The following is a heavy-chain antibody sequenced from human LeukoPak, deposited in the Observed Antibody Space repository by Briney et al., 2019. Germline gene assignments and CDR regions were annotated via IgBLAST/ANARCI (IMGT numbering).Heavy chain of an antibody. CDR2: ISSNGGST. CDR3: VGVRWFGGSNWFDP. V-gene: IGHV3-64D*09. CDR1: GFTLSTSA. Sequence: GGSLRLSCSASGFTLSTSAMHWVRQAPGKGLEYVSAISSNGGSTYYADSVKGRFTISRDNSKNTLHLQMSSLRAEDTAVYYCVGVRWFGGSNWFDPWGQGTLVTVSS. D-gene: IGHD3-10*01. J-gene: IGHJ5*02.